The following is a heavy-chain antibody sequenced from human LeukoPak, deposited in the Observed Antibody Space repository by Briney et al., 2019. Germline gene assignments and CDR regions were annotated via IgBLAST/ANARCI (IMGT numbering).Heavy chain of an antibody. Sequence: ASVKVSCKASGGTFSSYAISWVRQAPGQGLEWMGGIIPIFGTANYAQKFQGRVTITADESTSTAFMELSSLRSEDTAVYYCARETDPYSSSLNFDYWGQGTLVTVSS. V-gene: IGHV1-69*01. D-gene: IGHD6-13*01. CDR1: GGTFSSYA. CDR3: ARETDPYSSSLNFDY. J-gene: IGHJ4*02. CDR2: IIPIFGTA.